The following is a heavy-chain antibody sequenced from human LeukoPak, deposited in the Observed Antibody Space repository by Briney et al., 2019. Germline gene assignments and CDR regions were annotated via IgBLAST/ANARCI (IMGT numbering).Heavy chain of an antibody. V-gene: IGHV1-69*04. J-gene: IGHJ4*02. CDR2: IIPILGIA. D-gene: IGHD7-27*01. CDR3: ASTGPGDTGYFDY. Sequence: SVTVSCKASGGTFSSYAISWVRQAPGQGLEWMGRIIPILGIANYAQKFQGRVTITADKSTSTVYMELSSLRSEDTAVYYCASTGPGDTGYFDYWGQGTLVTDSS. CDR1: GGTFSSYA.